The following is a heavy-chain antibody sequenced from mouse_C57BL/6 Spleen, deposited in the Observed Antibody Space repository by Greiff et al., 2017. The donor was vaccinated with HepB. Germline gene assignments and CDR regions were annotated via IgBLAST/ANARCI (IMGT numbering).Heavy chain of an antibody. D-gene: IGHD1-1*01. CDR3: TRDLLLRFGYFDY. Sequence: EVMLVESGEGLVKPGGSLKLSCAASGFTFSSYAMSWVRQTPEKRLEWVAYISSGGDYIYYADTVKGRFTISRDNARNTLYLQMGSLKSEDTAMYYCTRDLLLRFGYFDYWGQGTTLTVSS. CDR1: GFTFSSYA. CDR2: ISSGGDYI. V-gene: IGHV5-9-1*02. J-gene: IGHJ2*01.